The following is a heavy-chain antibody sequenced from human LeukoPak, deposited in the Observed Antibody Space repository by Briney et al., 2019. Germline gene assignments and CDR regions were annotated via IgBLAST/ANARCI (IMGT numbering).Heavy chain of an antibody. CDR3: AKARNAVAGTGYYFDN. Sequence: PGGSLRLSCAASGFTFDDYAMHWVRQAPGKGLEWVSLVTWDGSFTYYVDSVKGRLTISRDNCKNSLYLQMNSLRAEDTAFYYCAKARNAVAGTGYYFDNWGQGTLVTVSS. V-gene: IGHV3-43D*03. CDR1: GFTFDDYA. D-gene: IGHD6-19*01. J-gene: IGHJ4*02. CDR2: VTWDGSFT.